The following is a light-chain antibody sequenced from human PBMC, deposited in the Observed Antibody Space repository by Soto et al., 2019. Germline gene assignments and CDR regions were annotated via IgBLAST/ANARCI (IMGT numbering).Light chain of an antibody. J-gene: IGKJ4*01. CDR3: KQYYISPVT. CDR2: WAS. CDR1: QSVLYGLDHNNY. Sequence: DIVMTQSPDSLTVSLGERATINCKSSQSVLYGLDHNNYLAWYQQKPGHPPKLLIYWASTRESGVPERFSGSGSGTDFTLTISSLQAEDVAVYYCKQYYISPVTFGGGTKVEIK. V-gene: IGKV4-1*01.